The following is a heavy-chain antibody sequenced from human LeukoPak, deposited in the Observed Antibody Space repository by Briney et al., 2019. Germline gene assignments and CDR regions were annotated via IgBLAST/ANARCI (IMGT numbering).Heavy chain of an antibody. CDR2: IYHSGST. D-gene: IGHD2-2*01. Sequence: SETLSLTCTVSGYSISSGYYWGWIRQPPGKGLEWIGSIYHSGSTYYNPSLKSRVTISVDTSKNQFSLKLSSVTAADTAVYYCAIDPPHYCSSTSCPNDYRGQGTLVTVSS. CDR1: GYSISSGYY. J-gene: IGHJ4*02. CDR3: AIDPPHYCSSTSCPNDY. V-gene: IGHV4-38-2*02.